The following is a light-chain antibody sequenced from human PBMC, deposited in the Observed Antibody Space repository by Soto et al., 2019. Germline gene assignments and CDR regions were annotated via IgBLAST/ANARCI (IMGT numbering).Light chain of an antibody. J-gene: IGKJ1*01. CDR2: DAS. V-gene: IGKV1-5*01. Sequence: DIQMTQSPSTLSASVGDRVTITCRASQSISSWLAWYQQKPGKAPKLLIYDASSLESGVPSRFSGSGSGTEFTLTISSLQPDDFATYYCQHYNSYSAWTFGQGTKVDI. CDR3: QHYNSYSAWT. CDR1: QSISSW.